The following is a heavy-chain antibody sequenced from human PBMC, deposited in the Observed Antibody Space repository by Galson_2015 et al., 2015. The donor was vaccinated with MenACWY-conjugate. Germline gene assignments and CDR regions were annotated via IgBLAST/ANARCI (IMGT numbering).Heavy chain of an antibody. CDR1: GYNFITYW. CDR2: ISPIDSKT. D-gene: IGHD1-26*01. CDR3: ARHPPGGRGMDV. Sequence: QSGAEVKKPGESLKISCKASGYNFITYWIGWVRQVPGKSLEWVGLISPIDSKTRYSPAFEGRVTISADNSITTAYLQWNSLQASDTAMYYCARHPPGGRGMDVWGQGTTVTVSS. V-gene: IGHV5-51*01. J-gene: IGHJ6*02.